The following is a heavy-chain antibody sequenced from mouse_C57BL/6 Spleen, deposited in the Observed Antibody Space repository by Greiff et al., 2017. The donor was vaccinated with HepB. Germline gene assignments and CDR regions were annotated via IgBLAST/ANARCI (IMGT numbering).Heavy chain of an antibody. J-gene: IGHJ2*01. CDR1: GYTFTSYW. Sequence: VQLQQPGAELVKPGASVKLSCKASGYTFTSYWMHWVKQRPGQGLEWIGMIHPNSGSTNYNEKFKSKATLTGDKSSSTAYMQLSSRTAEDSAGEDGARAPDGEDGGQGTTLTVSS. V-gene: IGHV1-64*01. CDR2: IHPNSGST. CDR3: ARAPDGED.